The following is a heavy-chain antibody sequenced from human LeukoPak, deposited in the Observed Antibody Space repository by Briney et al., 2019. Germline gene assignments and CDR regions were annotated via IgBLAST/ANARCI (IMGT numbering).Heavy chain of an antibody. CDR3: ASLGGSYDAFDI. V-gene: IGHV1-2*02. CDR1: GYTFTGYY. Sequence: ASVKVSCKTSGYTFTGYYIHWVRQAPGQGLQWLGWINPNSGGTNYAQKFQGRVTMTRDTSISTAYMELSRLRSDDTAVYYCASLGGSYDAFDIWGQGTMVTVSS. CDR2: INPNSGGT. J-gene: IGHJ3*02. D-gene: IGHD2-15*01.